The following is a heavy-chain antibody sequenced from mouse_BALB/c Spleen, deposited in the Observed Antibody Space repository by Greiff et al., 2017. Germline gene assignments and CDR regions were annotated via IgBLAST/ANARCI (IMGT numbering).Heavy chain of an antibody. V-gene: IGHV5-6-5*01. Sequence: EVNLVESGGGLVKPGGSLKLSCAASGFTFSSYAMSWVRQTPEKRLEWVASISSGGSTYYPDSVKGRFTISRDNARNILYLQMSSLRSEDTAMYYCARRWTTATAMDYWGQGTSVTVSS. J-gene: IGHJ4*01. CDR1: GFTFSSYA. CDR2: ISSGGST. CDR3: ARRWTTATAMDY. D-gene: IGHD1-2*01.